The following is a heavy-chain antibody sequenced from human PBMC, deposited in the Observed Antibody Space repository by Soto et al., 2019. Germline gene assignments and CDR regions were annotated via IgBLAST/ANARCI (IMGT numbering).Heavy chain of an antibody. CDR3: PSSSWYWYFDI. CDR2: ISYDGSKK. J-gene: IGHJ2*01. D-gene: IGHD6-13*01. CDR1: GFTCSSYA. V-gene: IGHV3-30-3*01. Sequence: QVQLVESGGGVVQPGRSLRLSCAASGFTCSSYAMHWVRQAPGKGLEWVAVISYDGSKKYYADSVKGRFTISRDNSKHTRYLQMNSRSAEDTAVYYCPSSSWYWYFDIWGRGTLVTVSS.